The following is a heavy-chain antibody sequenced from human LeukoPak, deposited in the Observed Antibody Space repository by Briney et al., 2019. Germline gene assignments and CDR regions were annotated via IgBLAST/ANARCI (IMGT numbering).Heavy chain of an antibody. J-gene: IGHJ4*02. Sequence: GGSLRLSCAASGFTVSTNYMSWVRQAPGKGLEWVAVISYDGSNKYYADSVKGRFTISRDNSKNTLYLQMNSLRAEDTAVYYCARDVYDFWSGQGAFDYWGQGTLVTVSS. V-gene: IGHV3-30-3*01. CDR3: ARDVYDFWSGQGAFDY. D-gene: IGHD3-3*01. CDR1: GFTVSTNY. CDR2: ISYDGSNK.